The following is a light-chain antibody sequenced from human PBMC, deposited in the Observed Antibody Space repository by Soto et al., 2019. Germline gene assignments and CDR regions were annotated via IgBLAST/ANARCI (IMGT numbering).Light chain of an antibody. J-gene: IGKJ1*01. CDR3: QQYGTSPRT. CDR1: QTISNNY. Sequence: EIVLTQSPGTLSLSPGEGATLSCRASQTISNNYLAWYQHKPGQAPRLLIYAASTRATGIPDRFSGSGSGADFTLTVNRLEPEDFAVYSCQQYGTSPRTFGQGTKVEI. V-gene: IGKV3-20*01. CDR2: AAS.